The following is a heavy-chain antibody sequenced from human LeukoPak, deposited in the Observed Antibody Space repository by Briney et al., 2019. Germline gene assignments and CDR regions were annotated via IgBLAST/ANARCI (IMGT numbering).Heavy chain of an antibody. D-gene: IGHD2-2*01. CDR3: ARDGVGFEYQLLFDY. CDR1: GFTFSSYS. V-gene: IGHV3-48*01. Sequence: GGSLRLSCAASGFTFSSYSMNWVRQAPGKGLEWVSYISSSSSTIYYADSVKGRFTISRDNAKNSLYLQMNSLRAEDTAVYYCARDGVGFEYQLLFDYWGQGTLVTVSS. CDR2: ISSSSSTI. J-gene: IGHJ4*02.